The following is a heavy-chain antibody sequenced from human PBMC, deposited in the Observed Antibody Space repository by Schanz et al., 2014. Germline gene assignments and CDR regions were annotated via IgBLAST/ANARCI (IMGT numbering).Heavy chain of an antibody. Sequence: DVQLLESGGGLVQPGGSLRLSCAASGFTFTNYAMSWVRQAPGKGLEWVSLISDSGDTAYYADSVKGRFTISRDNGKNSLSLQMNSLRVEDTAIYYCARDSNGDDGYRFWFDSWGQGILXTVSS. CDR1: GFTFTNYA. D-gene: IGHD4-17*01. J-gene: IGHJ5*01. CDR3: ARDSNGDDGYRFWFDS. V-gene: IGHV3-23*01. CDR2: ISDSGDTA.